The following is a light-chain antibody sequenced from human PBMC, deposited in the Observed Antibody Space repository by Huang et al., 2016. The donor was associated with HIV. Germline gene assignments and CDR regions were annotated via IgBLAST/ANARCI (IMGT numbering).Light chain of an antibody. J-gene: IGKJ5*01. CDR3: QQANSFPIT. Sequence: DIQMTQSPSSVSASVGDRVTITCRASQAIGTWLACYKQQPGKVPDLLIYAATNLQYGVSSRFGGSASGTEFTLTISNLQPEDSAFYFCQQANSFPITFGQGTRLEI. CDR2: AAT. CDR1: QAIGTW. V-gene: IGKV1-12*01.